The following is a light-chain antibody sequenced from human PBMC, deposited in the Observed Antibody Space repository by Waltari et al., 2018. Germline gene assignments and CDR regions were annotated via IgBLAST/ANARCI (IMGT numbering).Light chain of an antibody. CDR1: VVSKKL. J-gene: IGLJ3*02. CDR3: YCATDTEAG. CDR2: NDK. Sequence: SFELTQPSSVSVSPGQTAKIPCSGDVVSKKLSRWYQQKAGQAPRLLIYNDKERPSGIAERFSGSSSGSTVTLTISGAQVDDEGDYFCYCATDTEAGFGGGTKLTVL. V-gene: IGLV3-27*01.